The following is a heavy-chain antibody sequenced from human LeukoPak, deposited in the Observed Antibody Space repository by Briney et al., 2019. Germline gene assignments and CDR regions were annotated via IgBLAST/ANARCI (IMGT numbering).Heavy chain of an antibody. CDR2: ISWNSGSI. D-gene: IGHD3-22*01. Sequence: PGGSLRLSCAASGFTFDDYAMHWVRQAPGKGLEWVSGISWNSGSIGYADSVKGRFTISRDNSKNTLYLQMNSLRAEDTAVYYCARGLLDSSGYHEYYFDYWGQGTLVTVSS. CDR1: GFTFDDYA. V-gene: IGHV3-9*01. CDR3: ARGLLDSSGYHEYYFDY. J-gene: IGHJ4*02.